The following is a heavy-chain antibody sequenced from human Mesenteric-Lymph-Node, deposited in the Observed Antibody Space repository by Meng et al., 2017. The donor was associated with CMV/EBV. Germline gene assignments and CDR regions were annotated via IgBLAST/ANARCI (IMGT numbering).Heavy chain of an antibody. CDR2: IKQDGTEK. Sequence: GGSLRLSCAASGFIFSTYWMTWVRQAPGKGLEWVANIKQDGTEKYYVDSVTGRFTISRDNTKNSLYLQMNSLRAEDTAVYYCARSGYSSSSGWLVFYWGQGTLVTVSS. CDR1: GFIFSTYW. J-gene: IGHJ4*02. CDR3: ARSGYSSSSGWLVFY. V-gene: IGHV3-7*01. D-gene: IGHD6-6*01.